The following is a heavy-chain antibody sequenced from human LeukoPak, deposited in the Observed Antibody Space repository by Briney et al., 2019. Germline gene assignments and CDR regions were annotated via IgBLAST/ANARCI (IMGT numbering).Heavy chain of an antibody. CDR2: LSYDGSNK. D-gene: IGHD4-17*01. CDR1: GFTFSSYG. CDR3: AGSVTSWFDP. V-gene: IGHV3-30*03. J-gene: IGHJ5*02. Sequence: GVSLRLSCTASGFTFSSYGMHWVRQAPGKGLEWVAVLSYDGSNKYYADSVKGRFTISRDNSKTTLYLQMNSLRVEDTAVYYCAGSVTSWFDPWGQGTLVTVSS.